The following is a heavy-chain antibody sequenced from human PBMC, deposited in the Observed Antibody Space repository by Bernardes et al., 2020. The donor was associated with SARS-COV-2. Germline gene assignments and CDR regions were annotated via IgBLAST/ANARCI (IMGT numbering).Heavy chain of an antibody. CDR2: ISGRGGST. CDR1: GFTFSISA. D-gene: IGHD6-13*01. V-gene: IGHV3-23*01. CDR3: AKVIAAAGKGGVFDYYYGMDV. J-gene: IGHJ6*02. Sequence: VGSLILSCTASGFTFSISAMSWVRQAPGQGLEWVSAISGRGGSTCYADSVRGRFTISRDNSKNTLYMQMNSLRAEDTAVYYCAKVIAAAGKGGVFDYYYGMDVWGQGTTVTVSS.